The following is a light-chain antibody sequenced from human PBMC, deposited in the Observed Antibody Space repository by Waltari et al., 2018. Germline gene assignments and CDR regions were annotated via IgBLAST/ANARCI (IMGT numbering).Light chain of an antibody. CDR1: NSDVGNYNL. Sequence: QSALTQPASVSGTPGQSIPISCTGTNSDVGNYNLVSWYQHHPGEAPKLRICEVIKRPSGVANRFSGSKSGNTSSLTSSGLQAEDEADYYCCSYAGSGTYVFGTGTKVTVL. CDR3: CSYAGSGTYV. J-gene: IGLJ1*01. V-gene: IGLV2-23*02. CDR2: EVI.